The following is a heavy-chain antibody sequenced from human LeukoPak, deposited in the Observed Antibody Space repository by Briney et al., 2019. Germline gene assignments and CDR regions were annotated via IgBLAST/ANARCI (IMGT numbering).Heavy chain of an antibody. Sequence: GGSLRLSCAASGFTFSNYAMSWVRQAPGKGLEWVSTISGSGGSTNYADSVKGRFTISRDNSKNTLYLQMNSLRAEDTAVYFCAKDNRVEVWSFYFEYWGQGTLVTVSS. CDR3: AKDNRVEVWSFYFEY. CDR2: ISGSGGST. D-gene: IGHD2-15*01. V-gene: IGHV3-23*01. J-gene: IGHJ4*02. CDR1: GFTFSNYA.